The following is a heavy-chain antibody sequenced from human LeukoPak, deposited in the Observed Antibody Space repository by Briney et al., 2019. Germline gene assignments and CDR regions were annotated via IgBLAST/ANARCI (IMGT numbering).Heavy chain of an antibody. D-gene: IGHD6-19*01. CDR2: IIPIFGTA. J-gene: IGHJ4*02. V-gene: IGHV1-69*06. CDR1: GCTFSSYA. Sequence: ASVKVSCKASGCTFSSYAISWVRQAPGQGLEWMGGIIPIFGTANYAQKFQGRVTITADKSTSTAYMELSSLRSEDTAVYYCARDLWGSSGWYGLDYWGQGTPVTVSS. CDR3: ARDLWGSSGWYGLDY.